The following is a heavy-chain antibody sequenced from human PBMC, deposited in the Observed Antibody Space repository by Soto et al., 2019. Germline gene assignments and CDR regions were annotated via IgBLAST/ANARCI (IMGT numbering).Heavy chain of an antibody. CDR3: ARVGYSGYDFDY. D-gene: IGHD5-12*01. J-gene: IGHJ4*02. V-gene: IGHV3-53*01. CDR1: GFTVSSNY. Sequence: EVQLVESGGGLIQPGGSLRLSCAASGFTVSSNYMSWVRQAPGKGLEWVSVIYTGVGTYYADSVKGRFTISRDNSKNTLYRQVNSLRAEDTAVYYCARVGYSGYDFDYWGQGTLVTVSS. CDR2: IYTGVGT.